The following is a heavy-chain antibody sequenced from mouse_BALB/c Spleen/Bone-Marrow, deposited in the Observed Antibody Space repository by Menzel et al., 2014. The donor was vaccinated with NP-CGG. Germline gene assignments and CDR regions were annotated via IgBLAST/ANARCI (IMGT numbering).Heavy chain of an antibody. V-gene: IGHV1S81*02. D-gene: IGHD1-1*01. CDR3: TRGNYGYWFFDV. Sequence: QVQLKQSGAELVKPGASVKLSCKASGYTFTSYYMYWVKQRPGQGLEWIGEINPSNGGTNFNEKFKSKATLTVDKSSNTAYVQLSSLTSEDSAVYHCTRGNYGYWFFDVWGAGTTVTVSS. J-gene: IGHJ1*01. CDR1: GYTFTSYY. CDR2: INPSNGGT.